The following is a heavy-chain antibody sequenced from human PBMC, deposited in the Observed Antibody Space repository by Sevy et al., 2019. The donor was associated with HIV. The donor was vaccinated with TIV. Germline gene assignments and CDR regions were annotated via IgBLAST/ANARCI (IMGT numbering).Heavy chain of an antibody. Sequence: GGSLRLSCAASGFTFSSYAMSWVRQAPGKGLEWVSAISGSGGSTYSADSVKGRFTISRDNSKNTLYLQMNSLRAEDTAVYYCAKALMTTVYYYYYGMDVWGQGTTVTVSS. CDR2: ISGSGGST. J-gene: IGHJ6*02. V-gene: IGHV3-23*01. CDR3: AKALMTTVYYYYYGMDV. CDR1: GFTFSSYA. D-gene: IGHD4-4*01.